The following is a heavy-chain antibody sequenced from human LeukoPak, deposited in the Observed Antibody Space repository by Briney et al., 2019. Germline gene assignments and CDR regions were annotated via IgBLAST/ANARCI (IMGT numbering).Heavy chain of an antibody. CDR1: GGSISSGSYY. CDR2: IYTSGST. V-gene: IGHV4-61*02. J-gene: IGHJ4*02. D-gene: IGHD3-22*01. CDR3: ASSPRDYYDSSGYYNPLYY. Sequence: SETLSLTCTVSGGSISSGSYYWSWIRQPAGKGLEWIGRIYTSGSTNYNPSLKSRVTISVDTSKNQFSLKLSSVTAADTAAYYCASSPRDYYDSSGYYNPLYYWGQGTLVTVSS.